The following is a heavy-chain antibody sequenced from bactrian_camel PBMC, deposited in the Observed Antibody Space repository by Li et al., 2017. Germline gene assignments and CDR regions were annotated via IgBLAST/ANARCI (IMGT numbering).Heavy chain of an antibody. CDR1: GVSFDDLE. J-gene: IGHJ4*01. CDR2: TRRKSGTI. Sequence: HVQLVESGGGSVQAGESLRLSCTASGVSFDDLEVGWYRQAPGKECEVITTRRKSGTIYYSDSVKVRFIISQDSAKNTVYLYMNNLKSEDTALYYCAAAPLIGNRPRCGGLGTQVTV. CDR3: AAAPLIGNRPRC. D-gene: IGHD1*01. V-gene: IGHV3S63*01.